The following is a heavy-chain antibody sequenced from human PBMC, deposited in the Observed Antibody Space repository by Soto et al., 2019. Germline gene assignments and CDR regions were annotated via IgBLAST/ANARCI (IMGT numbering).Heavy chain of an antibody. CDR3: ALTARGPAY. Sequence: GGSLRLSCAASGFTFSDYYMSWIRQAPGKGLEYISYISGSGSVIIYADSVEGRFTISRDNAKRSLYLQMNSLRADDTAVYYCALTARGPAYWGQGSLVTVSS. D-gene: IGHD2-8*01. V-gene: IGHV3-11*01. CDR1: GFTFSDYY. CDR2: ISGSGSVI. J-gene: IGHJ4*02.